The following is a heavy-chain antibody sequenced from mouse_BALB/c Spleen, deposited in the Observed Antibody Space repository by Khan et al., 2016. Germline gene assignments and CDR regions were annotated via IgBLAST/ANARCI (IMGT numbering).Heavy chain of an antibody. J-gene: IGHJ2*01. CDR1: GYTFTSYW. CDR2: IYPGDGDT. D-gene: IGHD2-4*01. V-gene: IGHV1-87*01. CDR3: ARNDYEVDD. Sequence: QVQLQQSGAELARPGASVKLSCKASGYTFTSYWMQWVKQRPGQGLEWIGAIYPGDGDTRYTQKFKGKATLTADKSSSTAYMQLSSLASEDSAVYYCARNDYEVDDWGQGTTLTVAS.